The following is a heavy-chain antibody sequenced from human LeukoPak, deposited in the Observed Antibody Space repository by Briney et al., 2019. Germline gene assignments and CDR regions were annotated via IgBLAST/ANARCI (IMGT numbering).Heavy chain of an antibody. J-gene: IGHJ4*02. Sequence: SETLSLTCAVYGGSSSGYYWSWIRQPPGKGLEWIGEINHSGSTNYNPSLKSRVTMSVDTSKNQFSLKLSSVTAADTAVYYCARDGPGAFTYWGQGTLVTVSS. V-gene: IGHV4-34*01. CDR3: ARDGPGAFTY. CDR1: GGSSSGYY. CDR2: INHSGST. D-gene: IGHD3-3*02.